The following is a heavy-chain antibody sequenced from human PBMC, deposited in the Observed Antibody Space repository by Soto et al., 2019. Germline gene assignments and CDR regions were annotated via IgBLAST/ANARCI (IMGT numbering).Heavy chain of an antibody. J-gene: IGHJ6*02. CDR1: GFTFSSSP. Sequence: GGSLSLSCAATGFTFSSSPMTWVRQAPGKGLEWGSAISGSGGSTYYADSVKGRFTISRDNSKNTLYLQMNSLRAEDTAVYYCAKDLGYSSSWYDSYYYYYGMDVWGQGTTVTVSS. D-gene: IGHD6-13*01. CDR3: AKDLGYSSSWYDSYYYYYGMDV. V-gene: IGHV3-23*01. CDR2: ISGSGGST.